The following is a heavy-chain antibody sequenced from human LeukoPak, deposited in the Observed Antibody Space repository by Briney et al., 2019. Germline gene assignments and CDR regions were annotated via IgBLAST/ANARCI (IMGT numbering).Heavy chain of an antibody. CDR2: IIPIFGIA. J-gene: IGHJ1*01. CDR3: ARDRAAYYDSSGYSHFQH. Sequence: SVKVSCKASGGTFSSYAISWVRQAPGQGLEWMGRIIPIFGIANYAQKFQGRVTITADKSTSTAYMELSSLRSEDTAVYYCARDRAAYYDSSGYSHFQHWGQGTLVTVSS. D-gene: IGHD3-22*01. CDR1: GGTFSSYA. V-gene: IGHV1-69*04.